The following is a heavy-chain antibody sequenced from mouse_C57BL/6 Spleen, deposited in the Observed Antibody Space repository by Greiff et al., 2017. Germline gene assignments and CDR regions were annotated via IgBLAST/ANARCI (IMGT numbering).Heavy chain of an antibody. D-gene: IGHD2-4*01. Sequence: VQLQQPGAELVRPGTSVKLSCKASGYTFTSYWLHWVQQRPGQGLEWIGVIDPSDSYTTYNQKFTGKATLTVDTSSSTAYMQLSSLTSEDSAVYYCARSRIYYDYDGFAYWGQGTLVTVSA. J-gene: IGHJ3*01. CDR2: IDPSDSYT. CDR1: GYTFTSYW. CDR3: ARSRIYYDYDGFAY. V-gene: IGHV1-59*01.